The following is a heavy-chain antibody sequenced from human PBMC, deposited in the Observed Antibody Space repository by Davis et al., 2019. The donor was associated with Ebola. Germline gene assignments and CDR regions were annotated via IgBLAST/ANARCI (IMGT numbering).Heavy chain of an antibody. CDR1: GFTFSSSW. V-gene: IGHV3-74*01. J-gene: IGHJ4*02. CDR2: SNGDGTNI. CDR3: ASSVWPHTLAH. D-gene: IGHD6-19*01. Sequence: GESLKISCAASGFTFSSSWMHWVRQVSGKGLVWVSRSNGDGTNIRYEDSVKGRFTISRDNAKNTLYLEMKSLRVEDTAVYYCASSVWPHTLAHWGQGTPVTVSS.